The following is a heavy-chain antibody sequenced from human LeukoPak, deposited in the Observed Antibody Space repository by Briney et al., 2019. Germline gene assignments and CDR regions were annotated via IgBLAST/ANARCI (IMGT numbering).Heavy chain of an antibody. Sequence: GASVTVSCKASGYTFTSYDINWVRQATGQGLEWMGWMNPNSGNTGYAQKFQGRGTITRNTSISTAYMELSSLRSEDTAVYYCARATVRGVKAFDPWGQGTLVTVSS. D-gene: IGHD3-10*01. CDR3: ARATVRGVKAFDP. V-gene: IGHV1-8*03. CDR2: MNPNSGNT. CDR1: GYTFTSYD. J-gene: IGHJ5*02.